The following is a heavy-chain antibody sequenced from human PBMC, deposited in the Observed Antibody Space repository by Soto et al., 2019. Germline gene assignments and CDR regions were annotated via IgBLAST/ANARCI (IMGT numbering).Heavy chain of an antibody. J-gene: IGHJ6*03. CDR2: INPSGGNT. V-gene: IGHV1-46*01. Sequence: VKVSCKASGYTFTSYYMHWVRQAPGQGLEWMGIINPSGGNTNYAQKFQERVTITRDMSTSTAYMELSSLRSEDTAVYYCAALIYSGYGHYMDVWGKGTTVTVSS. CDR3: AALIYSGYGHYMDV. CDR1: GYTFTSYY. D-gene: IGHD5-12*01.